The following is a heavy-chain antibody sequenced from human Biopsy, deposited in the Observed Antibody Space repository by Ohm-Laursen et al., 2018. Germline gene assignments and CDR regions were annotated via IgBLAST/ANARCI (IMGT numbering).Heavy chain of an antibody. CDR1: GFTFSDYA. CDR3: TKERRGWYSER. J-gene: IGHJ4*02. Sequence: SLRLSCSASGFTFSDYAMHWVRQAPGKGLEWVAIITHDGSKTYYADSVEGRFTISRDQFKSTVYLQLSSLRTEDTAIYYCTKERRGWYSERWGQGTLVTVSS. D-gene: IGHD6-19*01. V-gene: IGHV3-30*18. CDR2: ITHDGSKT.